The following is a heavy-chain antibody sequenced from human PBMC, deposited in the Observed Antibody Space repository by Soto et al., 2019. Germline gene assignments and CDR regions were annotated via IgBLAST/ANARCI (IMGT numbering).Heavy chain of an antibody. J-gene: IGHJ5*02. CDR3: ARVGSTETCRDP. CDR1: GGSVSAGSYY. CDR2: IYYTGTT. Sequence: SETLSLTCSVSGGSVSAGSYYWSWIRQTPGKGLEWIGFIYYTGTTTYNPSLQSRVSMSIDTSKNQLSLNLSSVTAADTAVYYCARVGSTETCRDPWGQGTLVTASS. V-gene: IGHV4-61*01. D-gene: IGHD2-8*02.